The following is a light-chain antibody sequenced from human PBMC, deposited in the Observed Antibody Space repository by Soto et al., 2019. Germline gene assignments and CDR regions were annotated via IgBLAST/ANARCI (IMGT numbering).Light chain of an antibody. Sequence: EIVLTQSPGTLSLSPGERATLSCRASQRVSSSYLAWYQQKPGQAPRLLIYGASSRATGIPDRFSGSGSGTDFPLTISSWEPKVFAVYFCQRYGSSPPFLFGQGTKVDTK. J-gene: IGKJ2*01. CDR2: GAS. CDR1: QRVSSSY. V-gene: IGKV3-20*01. CDR3: QRYGSSPPFL.